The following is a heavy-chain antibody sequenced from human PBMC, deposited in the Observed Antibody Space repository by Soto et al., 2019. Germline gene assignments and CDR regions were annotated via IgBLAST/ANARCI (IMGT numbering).Heavy chain of an antibody. V-gene: IGHV3-21*01. CDR3: ARDRVVPVPVVYYMDD. CDR2: IGSSSSYI. CDR1: GLTFSSYS. D-gene: IGHD2-2*01. Sequence: GGSLRLSCAASGLTFSSYSMNWVLQAPGKGEEWGSSIGSSSSYIYYADSVKARLTISRDNAKNSRDLPMNSLRAEDTAVYYYARDRVVPVPVVYYMDDWGKGTTVTVSS. J-gene: IGHJ6*03.